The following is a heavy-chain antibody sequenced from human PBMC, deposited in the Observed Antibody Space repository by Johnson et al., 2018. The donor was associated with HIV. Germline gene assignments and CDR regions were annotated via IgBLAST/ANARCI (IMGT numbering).Heavy chain of an antibody. D-gene: IGHD5-24*01. CDR2: LFSGGSI. CDR3: ARACRDGYTCDAFDI. CDR1: GFTVSSYY. J-gene: IGHJ3*02. Sequence: VQLVESGGGLVQPGGSLRLSCAASGFTVSSYYMSWVRQAPGKGLEWVSVLFSGGSIYFADSVKGRFTISRDNSKNTLYLQMNSLRAEDTAVYYCARACRDGYTCDAFDIWGKGTMVTVSS. V-gene: IGHV3-66*01.